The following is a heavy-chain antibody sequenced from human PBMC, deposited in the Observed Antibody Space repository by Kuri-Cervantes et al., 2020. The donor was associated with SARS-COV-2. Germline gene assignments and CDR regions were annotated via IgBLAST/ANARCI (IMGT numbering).Heavy chain of an antibody. J-gene: IGHJ4*02. CDR3: ARSGDDYNLFDY. Sequence: ASVKVSCKASGYTFSDYYMYWVRQAPGQGLEWMGIINPSGGGIRVAQKFQGSVTMTSDTSTSTVYMELRSLRSEDTAVYYCARSGDDYNLFDYWGQGTLVTVSS. CDR2: INPSGGGI. CDR1: GYTFSDYY. V-gene: IGHV1-46*01. D-gene: IGHD2-21*01.